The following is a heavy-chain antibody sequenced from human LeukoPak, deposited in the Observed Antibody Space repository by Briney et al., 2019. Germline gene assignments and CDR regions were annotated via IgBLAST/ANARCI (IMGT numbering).Heavy chain of an antibody. V-gene: IGHV1-46*01. CDR3: ARDRRDLAVAGVYWFDP. CDR2: IDPSGGTT. D-gene: IGHD6-19*01. J-gene: IGHJ5*02. CDR1: GYTFSAYY. Sequence: ASVKVSCKASGYTFSAYYMHWVRQAPGQGLEWIGMIDPSGGTTHYAQKFQGRVTMTRDTSTSTVYMELSSLRSEDTAVYYCARDRRDLAVAGVYWFDPWGQGTLVTVSS.